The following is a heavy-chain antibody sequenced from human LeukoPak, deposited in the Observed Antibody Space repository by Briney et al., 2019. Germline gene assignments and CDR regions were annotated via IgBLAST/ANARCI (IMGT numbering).Heavy chain of an antibody. CDR3: AKAKSGSSDVDY. J-gene: IGHJ4*02. CDR1: GFIFSSYA. V-gene: IGHV3-23*01. D-gene: IGHD1-26*01. CDR2: ISGSGGST. Sequence: GGSLRLSCAASGFIFSSYAMSWVRQAPGKGLEWVSAISGSGGSTYYADSVKGRFTISRDNSKNTLYLQMNSLRAEDTAVYYCAKAKSGSSDVDYWGQGTLVTVSS.